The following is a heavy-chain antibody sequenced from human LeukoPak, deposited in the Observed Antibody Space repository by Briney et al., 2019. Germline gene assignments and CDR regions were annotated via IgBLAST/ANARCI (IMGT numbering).Heavy chain of an antibody. CDR2: ISYDENKK. CDR1: GFIFSSYD. V-gene: IGHV3-30*03. Sequence: GSLRLSCAVSGFIFSSYDIHWVRQAPGKGLDWVAGISYDENKKYYADSVRGRFTISRDNSKNTLYLQVNSLRAEDTAVYYCARDAGFYDSSGFSMGTFDIWGQGTMVTVSS. D-gene: IGHD3-22*01. J-gene: IGHJ3*02. CDR3: ARDAGFYDSSGFSMGTFDI.